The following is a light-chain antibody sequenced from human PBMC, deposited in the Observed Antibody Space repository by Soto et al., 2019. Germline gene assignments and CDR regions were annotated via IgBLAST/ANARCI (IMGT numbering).Light chain of an antibody. V-gene: IGLV2-14*01. CDR1: SSDVGGYKY. J-gene: IGLJ2*01. CDR2: EVS. CDR3: SSYTSSSTVV. Sequence: QSVLTRPASVSGSPGQSITISCTGTSSDVGGYKYVSWYQQHPGKAPKLMIYEVSNRPSGVSNRFSGSKSGNTASLTISGLQAEDEADYYCSSYTSSSTVVFGGGTKLTVL.